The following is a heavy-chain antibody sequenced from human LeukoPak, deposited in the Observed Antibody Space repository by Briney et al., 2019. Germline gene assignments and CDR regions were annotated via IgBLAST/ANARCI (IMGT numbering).Heavy chain of an antibody. V-gene: IGHV1-8*01. CDR3: ARLSRSDRAFDI. CDR1: GYTFTSYD. CDR2: MNPNSGNT. D-gene: IGHD1-26*01. Sequence: EASVKVSCKASGYTFTSYDINWVRQATGQGLEWMGWMNPNSGNTGYAQKFQGRVTMTRNTSISTAYMELSSLRSEDTAVYYCARLSRSDRAFDIWGQGTMVTVSS. J-gene: IGHJ3*02.